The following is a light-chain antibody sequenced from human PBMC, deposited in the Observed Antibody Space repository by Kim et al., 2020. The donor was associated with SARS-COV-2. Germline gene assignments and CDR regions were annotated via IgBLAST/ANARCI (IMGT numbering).Light chain of an antibody. CDR2: AKN. V-gene: IGLV3-19*01. CDR3: NSRDTNDNVV. Sequence: VAEGQTVRITCQGDSLRSYYATCYQQKPGQAPILLIYAKNNRPAGIPDRFSGSSSGNTASLTITGAQAEDEADYYCNSRDTNDNVVFGGGTSLTVL. CDR1: SLRSYY. J-gene: IGLJ2*01.